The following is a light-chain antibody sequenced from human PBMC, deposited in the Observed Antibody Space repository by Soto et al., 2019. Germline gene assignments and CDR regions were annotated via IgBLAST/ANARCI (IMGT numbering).Light chain of an antibody. Sequence: QSVLTQPPSVSAAPGQKVTISCSGSSSNIGKNYVSWYQQFPGAAPKLLIYYNDERPSGIPDRFSGSKSGTSATLGITGLQTGDEADYYCGTWDSSLSAVVFGGGTKLTVL. V-gene: IGLV1-51*01. CDR1: SSNIGKNY. CDR3: GTWDSSLSAVV. J-gene: IGLJ2*01. CDR2: YND.